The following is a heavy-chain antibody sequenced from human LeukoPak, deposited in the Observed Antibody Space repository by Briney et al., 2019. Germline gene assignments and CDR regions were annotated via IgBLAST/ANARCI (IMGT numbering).Heavy chain of an antibody. CDR3: AKDLVVYYGSGTGSAFDI. CDR2: ISYDGSNK. Sequence: GGSLRLSCAASGFTFSSYAMHWVRQAPGKGLKWVAVISYDGSNKYYADSVKGRFTISRDNSKNTLYLQMNSLRAEDTAVYYCAKDLVVYYGSGTGSAFDIWGQGTMVTVSS. V-gene: IGHV3-30-3*01. J-gene: IGHJ3*02. D-gene: IGHD3-10*01. CDR1: GFTFSSYA.